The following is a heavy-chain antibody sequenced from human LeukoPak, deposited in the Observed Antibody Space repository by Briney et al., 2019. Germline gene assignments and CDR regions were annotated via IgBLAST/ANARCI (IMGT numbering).Heavy chain of an antibody. J-gene: IGHJ6*03. CDR2: IYHSGST. V-gene: IGHV4-34*01. Sequence: PSETLSLTCAVYGGSFSGYYWSWIRQPPGKGLEWLGEIYHSGSTNYNPSLKSRVTISVDTSKNQFSLKLSSVTAADTAVYYCARLYYYDNSGYYRPYYYYYYMDVWGKGTTVTVSS. CDR3: ARLYYYDNSGYYRPYYYYYYMDV. D-gene: IGHD3-22*01. CDR1: GGSFSGYY.